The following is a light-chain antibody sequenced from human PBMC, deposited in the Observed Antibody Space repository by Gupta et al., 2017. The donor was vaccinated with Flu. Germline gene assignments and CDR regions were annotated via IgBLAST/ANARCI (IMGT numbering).Light chain of an antibody. CDR1: SSDVGSYNL. Sequence: QSALTQPASVSGSRGQSITISCTGTSSDVGSYNLVSWYQQHSGKAPKLMIYEGSKRPSGVSNLFSGSKSGNTASLTISGLQAEDEADYYCCSYAGSVVFGGGTKLTVL. CDR2: EGS. J-gene: IGLJ2*01. CDR3: CSYAGSVV. V-gene: IGLV2-23*01.